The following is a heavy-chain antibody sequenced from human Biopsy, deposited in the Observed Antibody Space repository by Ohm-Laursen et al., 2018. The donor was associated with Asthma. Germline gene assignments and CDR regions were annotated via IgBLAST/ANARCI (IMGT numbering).Heavy chain of an antibody. CDR2: VTYDGISQ. J-gene: IGHJ6*02. D-gene: IGHD2-8*01. CDR1: GFTFSNYG. Sequence: SLRLSCAASGFTFSNYGMHWVRQVAGKGLDWVAVVTYDGISQYYAESVKGRFTISRDNSRNTLNLQMNSVRPDDTAVYFCARERAGVLGSYNGMDVWGQGTTVTVSS. V-gene: IGHV3-30*03. CDR3: ARERAGVLGSYNGMDV.